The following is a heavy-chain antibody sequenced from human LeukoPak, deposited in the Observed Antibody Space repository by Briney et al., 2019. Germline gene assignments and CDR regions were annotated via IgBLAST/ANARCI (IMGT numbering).Heavy chain of an antibody. Sequence: SVRGRFTISRDNANNSLYLQMNNLRAEDTAVYYCTTSGGSGGSDAFDFWGQGTLVTVSS. V-gene: IGHV3-48*01. J-gene: IGHJ3*01. CDR3: TTSGGSGGSDAFDF. D-gene: IGHD6-19*01.